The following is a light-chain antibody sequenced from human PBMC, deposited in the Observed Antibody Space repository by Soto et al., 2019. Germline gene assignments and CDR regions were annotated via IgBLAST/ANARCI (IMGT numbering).Light chain of an antibody. V-gene: IGKV3-20*01. J-gene: IGKJ3*01. Sequence: EIVLPQYPGTLSLSPGERATLSCRASQSVDSSYLAWYQQKPGQAPRLLIYGASSRATGIPDRFSGSGSGTDFTLTISRLEPEDFAVYYCQQFGSPFTFGPGTKVDIK. CDR1: QSVDSSY. CDR2: GAS. CDR3: QQFGSPFT.